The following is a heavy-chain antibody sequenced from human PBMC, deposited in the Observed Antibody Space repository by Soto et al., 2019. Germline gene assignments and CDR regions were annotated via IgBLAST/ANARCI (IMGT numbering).Heavy chain of an antibody. CDR1: GYTFTGYY. V-gene: IGHV1-2*02. CDR2: INPNSGGT. Sequence: ASVKVSCKASGYTFTGYYMHWMRQAPGQGLEWMGWINPNSGGTNYAQKFQGRVTMTRDTSISTAYMELSRLRSDDTAVYYCARGPAHSSSSKKHYYYYYGMDVWGQGTTVTVSS. CDR3: ARGPAHSSSSKKHYYYYYGMDV. D-gene: IGHD6-6*01. J-gene: IGHJ6*02.